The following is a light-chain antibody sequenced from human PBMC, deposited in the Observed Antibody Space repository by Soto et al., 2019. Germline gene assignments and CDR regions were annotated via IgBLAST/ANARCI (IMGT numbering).Light chain of an antibody. V-gene: IGKV1-5*03. CDR2: KAS. Sequence: DIPMTQSPSSLCASVGDRVTITCRASQSISSYLNWYQQKPGKAPKLLIYKASTLKSGVPSRFSGSGSGTELTLTISSLQPDDFATYYCQHYRTFGQGTKVDIK. CDR1: QSISSY. J-gene: IGKJ1*01. CDR3: QHYRT.